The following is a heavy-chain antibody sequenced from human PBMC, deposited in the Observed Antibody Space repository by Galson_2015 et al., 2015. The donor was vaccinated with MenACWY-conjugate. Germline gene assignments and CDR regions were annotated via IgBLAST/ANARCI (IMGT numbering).Heavy chain of an antibody. CDR2: IQQRGTT. CDR1: GDSFSGPY. J-gene: IGHJ5*02. D-gene: IGHD3-3*01. V-gene: IGHV4-34*01. CDR3: ARGRQQYSFWRGSKHNWFDP. Sequence: SETLSLTCALSGDSFSGPYWTWIRQSPGRGLEWIGEIQQRGTTNYSPSLKSRVTISIDLSNNQFSLMLNTVTAADTAVYYCARGRQQYSFWRGSKHNWFDPWGQGIQAIVSS.